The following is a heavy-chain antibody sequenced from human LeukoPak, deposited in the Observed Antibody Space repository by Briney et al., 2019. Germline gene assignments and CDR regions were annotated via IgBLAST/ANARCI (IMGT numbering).Heavy chain of an antibody. Sequence: SETLSLTCTVSGGSMSNYCWSWIRQPPGKGLEWIGYICYNGITNYNPSLKSRVTISVDTSKNQLSLKLSSVTAADTAVYYCARGFLYYFDYWGQGTLVTVSS. CDR1: GGSMSNYC. D-gene: IGHD2/OR15-2a*01. V-gene: IGHV4-59*12. CDR2: ICYNGIT. CDR3: ARGFLYYFDY. J-gene: IGHJ4*02.